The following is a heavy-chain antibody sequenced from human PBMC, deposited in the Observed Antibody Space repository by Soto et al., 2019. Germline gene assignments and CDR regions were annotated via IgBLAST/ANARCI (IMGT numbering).Heavy chain of an antibody. CDR3: ATSEGRDGYSFDY. CDR2: IIPMFGTP. J-gene: IGHJ4*02. V-gene: IGHV1-69*13. Sequence: SVKVSCKASGVTFNRQDMRWVRQAPGQGLEWMGGIIPMFGTPHYAEKSQDRVTITADESTGTAYLELSSLTSEDTAVYCCATSEGRDGYSFDYWGPGTLVTVSS. D-gene: IGHD5-12*01. CDR1: GVTFNRQD.